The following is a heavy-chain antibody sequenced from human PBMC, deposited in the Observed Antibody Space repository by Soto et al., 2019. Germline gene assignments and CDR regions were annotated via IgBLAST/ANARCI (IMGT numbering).Heavy chain of an antibody. CDR2: ISPNSGGT. CDR3: AREAIVAGATTGMDV. D-gene: IGHD1-26*01. Sequence: GASVKVSCKASGYTFTDYSIHWVRQAPGQGLEWMGWISPNSGGTNSAQKFQGGVTMTRDTSISTAYMELSRLRSDDTAVYYCAREAIVAGATTGMDVWGQGTTVTVSS. V-gene: IGHV1-2*02. CDR1: GYTFTDYS. J-gene: IGHJ6*02.